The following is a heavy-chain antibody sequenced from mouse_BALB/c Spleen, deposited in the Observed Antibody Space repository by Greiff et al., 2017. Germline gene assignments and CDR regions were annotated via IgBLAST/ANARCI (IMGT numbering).Heavy chain of an antibody. CDR2: IYPGDGDT. J-gene: IGHJ4*01. Sequence: QVQLQQSGAELARPGASVKLSCKASGYTFTSYWMQWVKQRPGQGLEWIGAIYPGDGDTRYTQKFKGKATLTADKSSSTAYMQLSSLASEDSAVYYCARGNDAMDYWGQGTSVTVSS. CDR1: GYTFTSYW. V-gene: IGHV1-87*01. CDR3: ARGNDAMDY.